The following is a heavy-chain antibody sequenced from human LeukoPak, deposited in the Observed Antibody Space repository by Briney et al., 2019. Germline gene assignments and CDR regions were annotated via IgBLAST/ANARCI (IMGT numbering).Heavy chain of an antibody. D-gene: IGHD6-19*01. CDR2: FYNGGNT. CDR1: GFTVNNNY. Sequence: GGSLRLSCAASGFTVNNNYMSWVRQAPGKGLEWVSIFYNGGNTYYADSVKVRFTISSDKSKNTLYLQMNSLRVEDTAVYYCAREDVGSSGWYGFDYWGQGTLVTVSS. J-gene: IGHJ4*02. V-gene: IGHV3-66*02. CDR3: AREDVGSSGWYGFDY.